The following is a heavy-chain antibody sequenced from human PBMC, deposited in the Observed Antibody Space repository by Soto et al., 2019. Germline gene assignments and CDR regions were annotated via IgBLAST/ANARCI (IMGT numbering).Heavy chain of an antibody. CDR3: AGRDCSGTNCYYLDYYYMDV. J-gene: IGHJ6*03. D-gene: IGHD2-2*01. CDR1: GGSFSSYY. V-gene: IGHV4-59*08. Sequence: QVQLQESGPGLVRPSETLSLTCTVSGGSFSSYYWTCIRQSPGKGLEWIGYIYYSGSTDYNPSLRGRLAISIDTSKNQFSLRLNSMTAADTAVYYCAGRDCSGTNCYYLDYYYMDVWGKGTTVTVSS. CDR2: IYYSGST.